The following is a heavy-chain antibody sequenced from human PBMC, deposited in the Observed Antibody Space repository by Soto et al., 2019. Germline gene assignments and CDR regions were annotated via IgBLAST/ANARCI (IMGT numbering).Heavy chain of an antibody. CDR2: IYYSGST. CDR1: GGSISSGDYY. D-gene: IGHD1-7*01. V-gene: IGHV4-30-4*02. CDR3: ARGGRPGETGTRY. Sequence: SETLSLTCTVSGGSISSGDYYWSWIRQPPGKGLEWIGYIYYSGSTYYNPSLKSRVTISVDTSKNQFSLKLSSVTAADTAVYYCARGGRPGETGTRYWGQGTLVTVSS. J-gene: IGHJ4*02.